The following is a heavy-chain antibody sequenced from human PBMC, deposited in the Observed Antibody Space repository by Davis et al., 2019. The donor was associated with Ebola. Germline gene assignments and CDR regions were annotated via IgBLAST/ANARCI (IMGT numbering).Heavy chain of an antibody. D-gene: IGHD2-2*01. CDR3: ARGPAANAPLDY. CDR2: INPKSGAT. V-gene: IGHV1-2*02. J-gene: IGHJ4*02. CDR1: GYTFIYYY. Sequence: ASVQVSCKAFGYTFIYYYINWVRQTPGQGLEWMGRINPKSGATTYAQRFQGRVTMTRDTSSGTAYVDLGSLKSDDTAVYYCARGPAANAPLDYWGQGTLVTVSS.